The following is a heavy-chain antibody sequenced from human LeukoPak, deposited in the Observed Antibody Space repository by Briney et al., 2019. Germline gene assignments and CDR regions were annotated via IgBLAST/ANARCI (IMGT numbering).Heavy chain of an antibody. CDR2: IQYDGKNS. D-gene: IGHD3-3*01. CDR3: ARDGWSGRETDYYYYMDV. Sequence: PGGSLRLSCAASGFTFNDYGMHWVRQAPGKGLEWVAFIQYDGKNSYYADSVKGRFTISRDNFRNTLFLQMNSLTSDDTAVYYCARDGWSGRETDYYYYMDVWGKGTTVTVSS. CDR1: GFTFNDYG. V-gene: IGHV3-30*02. J-gene: IGHJ6*03.